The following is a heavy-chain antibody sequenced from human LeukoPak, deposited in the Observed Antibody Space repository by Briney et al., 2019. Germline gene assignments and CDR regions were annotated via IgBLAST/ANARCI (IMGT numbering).Heavy chain of an antibody. D-gene: IGHD5-18*01. CDR1: GGSISSYY. J-gene: IGHJ6*01. CDR2: MYYSGST. CDR3: SRGLTAMVSHYYHRKDV. V-gene: IGHV4-59*01. Sequence: SETLSLTCTVSGGSISSYYWSWIRQPPGKGLEWIGYMYYSGSTNYNPSLKSRVTISVDTSKNQFSLKLSSVTAADTAVYYWSRGLTAMVSHYYHRKDVWGQGTTVNVSS.